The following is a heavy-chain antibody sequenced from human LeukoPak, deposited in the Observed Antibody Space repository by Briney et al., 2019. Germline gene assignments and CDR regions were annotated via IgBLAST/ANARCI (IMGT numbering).Heavy chain of an antibody. D-gene: IGHD3-22*01. CDR3: AREGGYYDSSPDAFDI. CDR1: GFTFSSYA. CDR2: ISGSGGST. J-gene: IGHJ3*02. V-gene: IGHV3-23*01. Sequence: GGSLRLSCAASGFTFSSYAMSWVRQAPGKGLEWVSAISGSGGSTYYADSVKGRFTISRDNAKNSLYLQMNSLRAEDTAVYYCAREGGYYDSSPDAFDIWGQGTMVTVPS.